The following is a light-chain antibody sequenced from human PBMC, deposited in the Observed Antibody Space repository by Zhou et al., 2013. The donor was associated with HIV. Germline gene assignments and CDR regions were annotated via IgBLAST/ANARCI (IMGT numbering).Light chain of an antibody. CDR2: KAS. V-gene: IGKV1-5*03. Sequence: DIQMTQSPSTLSASVGDRVTITCRASQSISNLLAWYQQKPGKAPKLLIYKASSLESGVPSRFSGSGSGTEFTLTISSLQPDDFATYYCQHMGTFGQGTKVEIK. CDR3: QHMGT. J-gene: IGKJ1*01. CDR1: QSISNL.